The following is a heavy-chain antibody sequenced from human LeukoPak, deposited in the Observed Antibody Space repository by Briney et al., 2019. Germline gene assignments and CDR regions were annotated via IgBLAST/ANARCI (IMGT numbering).Heavy chain of an antibody. V-gene: IGHV3-23*01. CDR3: VKTRPLDSSSWSHGDY. J-gene: IGHJ4*02. Sequence: GGSLRLSCAASGFTFSSYAMSWVRQAPGKGLEWVSAISGSGDSTYYGDSVKGRFTIPRDNSKNTLYLQMNSLRAEDTAVYYCVKTRPLDSSSWSHGDYWGQGTLVTVSS. CDR1: GFTFSSYA. CDR2: ISGSGDST. D-gene: IGHD6-13*01.